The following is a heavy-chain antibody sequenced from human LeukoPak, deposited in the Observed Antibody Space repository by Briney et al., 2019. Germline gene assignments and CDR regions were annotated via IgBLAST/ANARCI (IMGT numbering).Heavy chain of an antibody. CDR2: INWNSDTK. V-gene: IGHV3-9*01. J-gene: IGHJ6*02. Sequence: GGSLRLSCVGSGFAFHNYAMHWVRRPPGKGLEWVSAINWNSDTKAYADSVKGRFTISRDRARNSLYLQMDSLRPEDTALYYCAKDTGGNGAYFYAMDVWGQGTTVTVSS. CDR1: GFAFHNYA. D-gene: IGHD4-23*01. CDR3: AKDTGGNGAYFYAMDV.